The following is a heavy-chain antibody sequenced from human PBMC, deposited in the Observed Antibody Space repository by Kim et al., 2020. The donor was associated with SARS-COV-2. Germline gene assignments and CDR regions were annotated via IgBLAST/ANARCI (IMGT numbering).Heavy chain of an antibody. CDR3: ARETYPNTSDSQWFDY. Sequence: DSVKGRFTISRDYATNAVFLQMDSLRADDTAVYYCARETYPNTSDSQWFDYWGQGTLVTVS. V-gene: IGHV3-48*03. J-gene: IGHJ4*02. D-gene: IGHD6-19*01.